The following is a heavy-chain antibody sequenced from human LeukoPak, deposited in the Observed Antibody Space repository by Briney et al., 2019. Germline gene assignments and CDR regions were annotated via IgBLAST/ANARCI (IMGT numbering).Heavy chain of an antibody. Sequence: GSLRLSCAASGFTFDDYGMSWIRQPPGKGLEWIGSIYYSGSTYYNPSLKSRVTISVDTSKNQFSLELSSVTAADTAVYYCARERLAMVRGVIPKEAWGWFDPWGQGTLVTVSS. J-gene: IGHJ5*02. CDR3: ARERLAMVRGVIPKEAWGWFDP. V-gene: IGHV4-38-2*02. D-gene: IGHD3-10*01. CDR1: GFTFDDYG. CDR2: IYYSGST.